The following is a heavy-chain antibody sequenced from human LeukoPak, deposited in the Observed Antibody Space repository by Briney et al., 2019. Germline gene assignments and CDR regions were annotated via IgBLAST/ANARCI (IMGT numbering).Heavy chain of an antibody. CDR1: GFTFGNYA. CDR2: IRGTGSST. CDR3: AKASVAIPQYCNS. V-gene: IGHV3-23*01. J-gene: IGHJ5*02. Sequence: GGSLRLSCEASGFTFGNYAMNWVRQAPGKGLEWVSTIRGTGSSTYYADSAKGRFTISRDNSKDTLFLQLNSLTAADTAMYFCAKASVAIPQYCNSWGQGTLVTVSS. D-gene: IGHD2-2*02.